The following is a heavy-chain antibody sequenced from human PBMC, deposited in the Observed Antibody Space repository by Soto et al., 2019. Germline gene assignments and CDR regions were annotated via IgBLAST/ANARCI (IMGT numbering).Heavy chain of an antibody. V-gene: IGHV1-69*12. CDR1: GGTFSIYA. D-gene: IGHD5-12*01. CDR2: IIPIIGTR. J-gene: IGHJ4*02. CDR3: ARDLGSGYDPGDY. Sequence: QVQLVQSGAEVKKPGSSVKVSCKASGGTFSIYAVSWVRQAPGQGLEWMGGIIPIIGTRNYAQRFQGRITITGDESTSTAYMELSSLKSEDTAVYYCARDLGSGYDPGDYWGQGTLATVSS.